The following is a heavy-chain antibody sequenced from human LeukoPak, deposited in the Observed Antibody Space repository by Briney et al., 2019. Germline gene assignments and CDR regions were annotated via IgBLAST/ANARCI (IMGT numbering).Heavy chain of an antibody. J-gene: IGHJ4*02. CDR2: ISYDGSNK. V-gene: IGHV3-30-3*01. CDR3: ARALGATVPRYYFDY. Sequence: GGTLRLSCAASGFTVSSNYMSWVRQAPGKGLEWVAGISYDGSNKYYADSVKGRFTISRDNAKNSLYLQMNSLRAEDTAVYYCARALGATVPRYYFDYWGQGTLATVSS. CDR1: GFTVSSNY. D-gene: IGHD1-26*01.